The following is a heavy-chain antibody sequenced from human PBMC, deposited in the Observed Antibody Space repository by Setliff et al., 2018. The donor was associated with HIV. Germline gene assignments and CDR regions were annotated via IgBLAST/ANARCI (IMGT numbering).Heavy chain of an antibody. J-gene: IGHJ4*02. CDR1: DDSISSNY. V-gene: IGHV4-4*07. CDR3: ARVFVDTAVLRVLEYYFDS. D-gene: IGHD5-18*01. Sequence: SETLSLTCTVSDDSISSNYWSWIRQSAGKGLKWVGRIYTGGSTYYTPSLKSRITISLDTSKNQFSLRMRSVTAADTAVYYCARVFVDTAVLRVLEYYFDSWGRGTLVTVSS. CDR2: IYTGGST.